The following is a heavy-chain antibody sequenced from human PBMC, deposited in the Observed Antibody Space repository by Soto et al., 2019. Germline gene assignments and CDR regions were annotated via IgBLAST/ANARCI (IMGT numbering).Heavy chain of an antibody. CDR3: ARDPRYGIAALANWFDP. D-gene: IGHD6-6*01. CDR2: ISGSGGST. CDR1: GFTFSSYA. Sequence: PGGSLRLSCAASGFTFSSYAMSWVRQAPGKGLEWVSAISGSGGSTYYADSVKGRFTISRDNSKNTPYLQMNSLRAEDTAVYYCARDPRYGIAALANWFDPWGQGTLVTVSS. V-gene: IGHV3-23*01. J-gene: IGHJ5*02.